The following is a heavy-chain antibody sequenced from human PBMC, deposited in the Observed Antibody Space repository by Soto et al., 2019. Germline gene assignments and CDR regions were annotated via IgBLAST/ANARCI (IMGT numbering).Heavy chain of an antibody. D-gene: IGHD5-12*01. Sequence: GSLRLSCAASGFTFSNAWMNWVRQAPGKGLEWVGRIKSKTDGGTTDYAAPVKGRFTISRDDSKNTLYLQMNSLKTEDTAVYYGSTYLLSSGYDIDEWGQGNLVTVSS. CDR2: IKSKTDGGTT. CDR1: GFTFSNAW. V-gene: IGHV3-15*07. J-gene: IGHJ4*02. CDR3: STYLLSSGYDIDE.